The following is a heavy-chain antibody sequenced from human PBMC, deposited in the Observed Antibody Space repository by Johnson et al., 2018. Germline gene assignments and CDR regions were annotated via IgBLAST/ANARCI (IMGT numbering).Heavy chain of an antibody. J-gene: IGHJ6*03. CDR1: GFTFSSYG. D-gene: IGHD2/OR15-2a*01. V-gene: IGHV3-30*03. Sequence: QVQLVESGGGVVQPGRSLRLSCAASGFTFSSYGMHWVRQAPGKGLEWVAVISYDGSNKYYADSVKGRFTISIDNSKNTMYLQMTSLRAEDTAVYYCARGPYPRQYHYYYMDVWGKGTTVTVSS. CDR3: ARGPYPRQYHYYYMDV. CDR2: ISYDGSNK.